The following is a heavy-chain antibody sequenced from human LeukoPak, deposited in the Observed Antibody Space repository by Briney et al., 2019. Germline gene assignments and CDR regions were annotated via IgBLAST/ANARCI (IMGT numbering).Heavy chain of an antibody. CDR3: ARHPIYSYIPFDN. D-gene: IGHD3-16*02. V-gene: IGHV3-23*01. J-gene: IGHJ4*02. CDR2: ITGSGDNT. CDR1: GFTFSGYA. Sequence: GGSLRLSCAASGFTFSGYAMSWVRQAPGKGLEWVSVITGSGDNTYYADSVRGRFTISRDNSKNTLYLQMNSLRAEDTAIYYCARHPIYSYIPFDNWGQGTLVTVSS.